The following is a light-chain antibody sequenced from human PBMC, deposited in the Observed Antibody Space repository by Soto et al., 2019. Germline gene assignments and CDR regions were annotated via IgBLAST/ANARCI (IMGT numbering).Light chain of an antibody. V-gene: IGKV1-39*01. Sequence: DIHMTQSPSSLSASVGDRVTITCRASQSISSYVNWYQQKSGQAPKLLIYAASSLRSGVPSRFSGTGYGTDFTLTITSLQPEDVASYPCQQSYSTPPTFGQGTKLEIK. CDR2: AAS. CDR3: QQSYSTPPT. CDR1: QSISSY. J-gene: IGKJ2*01.